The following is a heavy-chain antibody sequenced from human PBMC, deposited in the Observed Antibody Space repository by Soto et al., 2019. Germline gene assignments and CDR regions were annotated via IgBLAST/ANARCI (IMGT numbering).Heavy chain of an antibody. D-gene: IGHD1-26*01. V-gene: IGHV3-23*01. Sequence: EVQLLESGGDLVQPGGSLRLSCAASGFTFSGYAMSWVRQAPGKGLEWVSSISAGGGSKYYAESVKGRFTISRDSSKNTLDLQMNSLRAEDTAIYYCAKVSSGSMGNYLDYWGQGTLVTVSS. CDR3: AKVSSGSMGNYLDY. J-gene: IGHJ4*02. CDR1: GFTFSGYA. CDR2: ISAGGGSK.